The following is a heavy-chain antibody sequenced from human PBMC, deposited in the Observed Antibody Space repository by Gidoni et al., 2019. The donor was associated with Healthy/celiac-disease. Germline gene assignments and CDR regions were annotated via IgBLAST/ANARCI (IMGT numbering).Heavy chain of an antibody. CDR1: GFTVSSNY. Sequence: EVQLVESGGGLIQPGGSLRLSCAASGFTVSSNYMSWVRQAPGKGLEWVSVIYSGGSTYYADSVKGRFTISRDNSKNTLYLQMNSLRAEDTAVYYCARDGDTAIDDDAFDIWGQGTMVTVSS. D-gene: IGHD5-18*01. J-gene: IGHJ3*02. CDR2: IYSGGST. V-gene: IGHV3-53*01. CDR3: ARDGDTAIDDDAFDI.